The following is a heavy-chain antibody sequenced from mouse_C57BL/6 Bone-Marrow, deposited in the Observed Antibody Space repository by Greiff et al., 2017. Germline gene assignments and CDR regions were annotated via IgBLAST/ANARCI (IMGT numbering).Heavy chain of an antibody. CDR3: ARLEFDGSSGDWYFDV. J-gene: IGHJ1*03. D-gene: IGHD1-1*01. CDR1: GYTFTSYD. Sequence: VQLQQSGPELVKPGASVKLSCKASGYTFTSYDINWVKQRPGQGLEWIGWIYPRAGSTKYNEQFKGKATLTVDTSTSTAYMELHSLNAEDSAVYFCARLEFDGSSGDWYFDVWGTGTTVTVSS. V-gene: IGHV1-85*01. CDR2: IYPRAGST.